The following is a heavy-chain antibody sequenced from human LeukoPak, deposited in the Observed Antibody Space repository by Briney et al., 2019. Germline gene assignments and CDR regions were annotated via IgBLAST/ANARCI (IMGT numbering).Heavy chain of an antibody. CDR1: GGIFSSYA. D-gene: IGHD3-22*01. CDR2: IIPIFGTA. J-gene: IGHJ3*02. V-gene: IGHV1-69*13. CDR3: ARVGDSRDAFDI. Sequence: SVKVSCKASGGIFSSYAISWVRQAPGQGLEWMGGIIPIFGTANYAQKFQGRVTITADESTSTAYMELSSLRSEDTAVYYCARVGDSRDAFDIWGQGTMVTVSS.